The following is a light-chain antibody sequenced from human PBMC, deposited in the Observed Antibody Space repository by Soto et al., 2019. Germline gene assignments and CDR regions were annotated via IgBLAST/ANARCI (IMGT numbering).Light chain of an antibody. CDR3: RQYISYPVT. CDR1: QSISNS. Sequence: DIQMTQSPSTLSAFVGDRVTITCRASQSISNSLAWYQQKPGKAPKLLIYKASWLEGGVPLRFSGSGSGTEFTLTISSLQPDDVATYYCRQYISYPVTFGGGTKVEMK. CDR2: KAS. J-gene: IGKJ4*01. V-gene: IGKV1-5*03.